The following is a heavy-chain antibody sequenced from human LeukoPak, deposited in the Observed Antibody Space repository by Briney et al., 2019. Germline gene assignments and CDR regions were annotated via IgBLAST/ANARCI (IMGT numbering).Heavy chain of an antibody. CDR3: AELGITMIGGV. Sequence: GGSLRLSCAASGFTFSNYIMHWVRQAPGKGLEWVSSISSSSNYIYYADSVKGRFTISRDNAKNSLYLQMNSLRAEDTAVYYCAELGITMIGGVWGKGTTVTISS. V-gene: IGHV3-21*01. J-gene: IGHJ6*04. D-gene: IGHD3-10*02. CDR1: GFTFSNYI. CDR2: ISSSSNYI.